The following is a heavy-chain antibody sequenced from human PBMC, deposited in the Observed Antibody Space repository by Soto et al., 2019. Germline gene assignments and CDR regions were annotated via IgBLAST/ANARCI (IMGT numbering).Heavy chain of an antibody. V-gene: IGHV3-30-3*01. CDR2: ISYDGSNK. Sequence: GGSLRLSCAASGFTFSSYAMHWVRQAPGKGLEWVAVISYDGSNKYYADSVKGRFTISRDNSKNTLYLQMNSLRAEDTAVYYCARDYIVVVPAASYYYYGMDVWGQGTTVTVSS. D-gene: IGHD2-2*01. J-gene: IGHJ6*02. CDR3: ARDYIVVVPAASYYYYGMDV. CDR1: GFTFSSYA.